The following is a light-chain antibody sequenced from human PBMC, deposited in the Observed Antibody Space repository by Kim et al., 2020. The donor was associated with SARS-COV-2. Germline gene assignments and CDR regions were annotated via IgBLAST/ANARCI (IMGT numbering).Light chain of an antibody. Sequence: YELTQPPSVSVSPGQTASITCSGDKLGDKYACWYQQKPGQSPVLVIYQDSKRPSGIPERFSGSTSGNTATLTISGTQAMDEADYYCQAWDSSTVVFGGGTQLTVL. CDR3: QAWDSSTVV. CDR1: KLGDKY. V-gene: IGLV3-1*01. J-gene: IGLJ2*01. CDR2: QDS.